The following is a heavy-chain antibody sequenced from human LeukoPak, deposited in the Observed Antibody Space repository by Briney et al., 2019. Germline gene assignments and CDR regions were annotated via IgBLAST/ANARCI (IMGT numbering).Heavy chain of an antibody. Sequence: GRSLRLSCAASGFTFSSYAMHWVRRAPGKGLEWVAVISYDGSNKYYADSVKGRFTISRDNSKNTLYLQMNSLRAEDTAVYYCARNGGWFGEFQNYYGMDVWGKGTTVTVSS. V-gene: IGHV3-30*04. CDR1: GFTFSSYA. J-gene: IGHJ6*04. D-gene: IGHD3-10*01. CDR3: ARNGGWFGEFQNYYGMDV. CDR2: ISYDGSNK.